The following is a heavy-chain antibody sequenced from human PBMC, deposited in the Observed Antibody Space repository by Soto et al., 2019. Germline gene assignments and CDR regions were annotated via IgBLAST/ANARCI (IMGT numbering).Heavy chain of an antibody. CDR3: ARVSNIVTQSGE. Sequence: PSETLSLTCSVSGASINSYYWSWFRQPPGKGLEWIGYVYYGGSTRYNPSLGSRVAISVATSKSHFSLNLTSVTAADTAIYYCARVSNIVTQSGEWGQGPEATVSS. J-gene: IGHJ4*02. CDR2: VYYGGST. D-gene: IGHD3-16*02. CDR1: GASINSYY. V-gene: IGHV4-59*01.